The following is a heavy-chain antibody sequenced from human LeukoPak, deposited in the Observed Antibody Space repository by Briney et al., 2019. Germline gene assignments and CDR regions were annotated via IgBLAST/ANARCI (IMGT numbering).Heavy chain of an antibody. CDR2: IYPGDSDI. CDR3: ARQAAFVEMATPAEYFQH. D-gene: IGHD5-24*01. CDR1: GYSFTSYW. V-gene: IGHV5-51*01. Sequence: KPGESLKISCKGSGYSFTSYWIGWVRQMPGKGLEWMGIIYPGDSDIRYSPSFQGQVTISADKSISTAYLQWSSLKASDTAMYYCARQAAFVEMATPAEYFQHWGQGTLVTVSS. J-gene: IGHJ1*01.